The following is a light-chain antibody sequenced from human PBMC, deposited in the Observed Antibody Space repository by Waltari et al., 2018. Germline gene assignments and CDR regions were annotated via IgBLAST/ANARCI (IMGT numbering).Light chain of an antibody. CDR1: SGHSSNI. CDR2: VNSDGSH. J-gene: IGLJ3*02. CDR3: QTGGHGTWV. Sequence: QLVVTQSPSASAPLGASVKLTCTLSSGHSSNIVAWLQQRPEKGPRYVMKVNSDGSHSKGDDIPDRFSGSSSGAERYLSIPSLQPDDEADYYCQTGGHGTWVFGGGTTLTVL. V-gene: IGLV4-69*01.